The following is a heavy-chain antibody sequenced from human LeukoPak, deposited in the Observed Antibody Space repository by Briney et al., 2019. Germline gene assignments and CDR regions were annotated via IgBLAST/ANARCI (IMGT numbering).Heavy chain of an antibody. CDR2: ISGSGGST. CDR3: AKGGNTAMVKGSSGY. CDR1: GFTFSSYA. V-gene: IGHV3-23*01. J-gene: IGHJ4*02. D-gene: IGHD5-18*01. Sequence: GGSLRLSCAASGFTFSSYAMSWVRQAPGKGLEWVSAISGSGGSTYYADSVKGRFTISRDSSKNTLYLQMNSLRAEDTAVYYCAKGGNTAMVKGSSGYWGQGTLVTVSS.